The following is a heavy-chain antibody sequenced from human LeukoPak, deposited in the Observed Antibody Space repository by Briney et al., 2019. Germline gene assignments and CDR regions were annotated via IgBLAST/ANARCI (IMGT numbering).Heavy chain of an antibody. CDR1: GFTFSSFG. J-gene: IGHJ4*02. D-gene: IGHD6-19*01. CDR3: GRVGYRSGWFFIDY. CDR2: IWYDGSNK. V-gene: IGHV3-33*01. Sequence: GGSLRLSCAASGFTFSSFGMHWVRQAPGKGLEWVAVIWYDGSNKYYADSMKGRFTISRDNSENTLYLQMNSLRAEDTAVYYCGRVGYRSGWFFIDYWGQGTLVTVSS.